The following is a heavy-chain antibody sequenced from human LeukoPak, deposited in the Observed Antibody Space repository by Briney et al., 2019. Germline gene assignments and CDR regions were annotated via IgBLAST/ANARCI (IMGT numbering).Heavy chain of an antibody. CDR2: ISYDGSNK. V-gene: IGHV3-30*18. D-gene: IGHD6-19*01. CDR1: GFTFSSYG. J-gene: IGHJ4*02. CDR3: AKAVAAEPYFDY. Sequence: GGSLRLSCAASGFTFSSYGMHWVRQAPGKGLEWVAVISYDGSNKYYADSVKGRFTISRDNSKNTLHLQMNSLRAEDTAVYYCAKAVAAEPYFDYWGQGTLVTVSS.